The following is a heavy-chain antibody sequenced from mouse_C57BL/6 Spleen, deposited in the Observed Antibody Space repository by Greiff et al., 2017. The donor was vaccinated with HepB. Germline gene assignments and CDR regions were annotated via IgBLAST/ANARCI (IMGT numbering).Heavy chain of an antibody. CDR2: INPSNGGT. D-gene: IGHD1-1*01. V-gene: IGHV1-53*01. CDR3: ARASYYYGSSYFDY. CDR1: GYTFTSYW. J-gene: IGHJ2*01. Sequence: QVHVKQPGTELVKPGASVKLSCKASGYTFTSYWMHWVKQRPGQGLEWIGNINPSNGGTNYNEKFKSKATLTVDKSSSTAYMQLSSLTSEDSAVYYCARASYYYGSSYFDYWGQGTTLTVSS.